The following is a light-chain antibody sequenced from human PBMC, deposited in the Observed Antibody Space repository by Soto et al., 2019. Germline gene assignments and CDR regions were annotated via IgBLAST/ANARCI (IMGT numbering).Light chain of an antibody. CDR2: KAS. CDR3: QQYNLYWT. CDR1: QTISNW. V-gene: IGKV1-5*03. J-gene: IGKJ1*01. Sequence: DIQMTQSPSTLPASVGDRVTITCRASQTISNWLAWYQQKPGKVPKLLIYKASSLESGVPSRFSGSGSGTEFSLTISSLQPDDFPTYYCQQYNLYWTFGQGTKVEIK.